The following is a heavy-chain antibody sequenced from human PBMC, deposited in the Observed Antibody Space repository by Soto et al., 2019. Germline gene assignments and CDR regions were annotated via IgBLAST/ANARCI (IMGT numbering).Heavy chain of an antibody. D-gene: IGHD3-16*01. CDR3: ARDYAPPDYYYYGMDV. V-gene: IGHV3-30-3*01. Sequence: SLRLSCAASGFTFSSYAMYWVRQAPGKGLEWVAVISYDGSNKYYADSVKGRFTISRDNSKNTLYLQMNSLRAEDTAVYYCARDYAPPDYYYYGMDVWGQGTTVTVSS. CDR1: GFTFSSYA. J-gene: IGHJ6*02. CDR2: ISYDGSNK.